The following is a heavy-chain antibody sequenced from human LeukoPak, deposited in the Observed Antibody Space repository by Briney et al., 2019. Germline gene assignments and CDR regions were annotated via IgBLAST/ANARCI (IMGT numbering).Heavy chain of an antibody. V-gene: IGHV3-30*02. CDR2: IRYDGIHE. J-gene: IGHJ4*02. CDR1: GFTFSHYS. D-gene: IGHD4/OR15-4a*01. CDR3: AKDRQDYGAH. Sequence: GGSLRLSCVVSGFTFSHYSMHWVRQAPGKGLEWVAFIRYDGIHEFYADSVKGRFTISRDNSKDTLFLQMNSLRPEDAAVYYCAKDRQDYGAHWGQGALVTVSS.